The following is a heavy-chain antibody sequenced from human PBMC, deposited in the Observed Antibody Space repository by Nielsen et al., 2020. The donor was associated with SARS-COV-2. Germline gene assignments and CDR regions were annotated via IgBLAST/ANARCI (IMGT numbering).Heavy chain of an antibody. CDR2: ISGSGGST. V-gene: IGHV3-23*01. CDR3: AKDDYGGNYTYYSGMDV. J-gene: IGHJ6*02. D-gene: IGHD4-23*01. Sequence: GESLKISCAASGFTFSSYAMSWVRQAPGKGLEWVSAISGSGGSTYYADSVKGRFTISRDNSKNTLYLQMNSLRAEDTAVYYCAKDDYGGNYTYYSGMDVWGQGSTVTVSS. CDR1: GFTFSSYA.